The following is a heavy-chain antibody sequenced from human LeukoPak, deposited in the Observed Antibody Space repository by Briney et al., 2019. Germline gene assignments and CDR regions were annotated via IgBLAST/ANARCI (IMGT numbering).Heavy chain of an antibody. Sequence: ASVKVSCKASGYTFTGYYMHWVRQAPGQGLEWMGRINPNSGGTNYAQKFQGRVTMTRDTSISTAYMELSRLRSDDTAVYYCARVRWELRSFDCWGQGTLVTVSS. D-gene: IGHD1-26*01. CDR3: ARVRWELRSFDC. J-gene: IGHJ4*02. CDR2: INPNSGGT. CDR1: GYTFTGYY. V-gene: IGHV1-2*06.